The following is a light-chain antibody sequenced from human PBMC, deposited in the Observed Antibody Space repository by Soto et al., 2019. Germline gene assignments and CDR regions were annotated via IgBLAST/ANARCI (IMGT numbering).Light chain of an antibody. CDR3: GSYTSTDTPFV. Sequence: QSVLTQPASVSGAPGQSITISCTGTSSDVGGYNYVSWYQQYPGKAPKLMIYGVSDRPSGVSNRFSGSKSGNTASLTITGLQAEDESDYYCGSYTSTDTPFVFGTGTKVTVL. V-gene: IGLV2-14*01. CDR1: SSDVGGYNY. CDR2: GVS. J-gene: IGLJ1*01.